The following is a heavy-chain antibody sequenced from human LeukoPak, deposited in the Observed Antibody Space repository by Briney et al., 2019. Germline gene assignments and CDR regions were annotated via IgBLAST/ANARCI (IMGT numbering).Heavy chain of an antibody. CDR2: INDSGST. CDR3: ARDYVVVPAAMLRYYYYYYGMDV. D-gene: IGHD2-2*01. Sequence: SETLSLTCAVYGGSFSGYYWSWIRQPPGKGLEWIGEINDSGSTNYNPSLKSRVTISVDTSKNQFSLKLSSVTAADTAVYYCARDYVVVPAAMLRYYYYYYGMDVWGQGTTVTVSS. J-gene: IGHJ6*02. V-gene: IGHV4-34*01. CDR1: GGSFSGYY.